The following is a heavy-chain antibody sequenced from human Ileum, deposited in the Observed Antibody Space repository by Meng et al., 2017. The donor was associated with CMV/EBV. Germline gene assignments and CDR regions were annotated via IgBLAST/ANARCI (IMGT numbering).Heavy chain of an antibody. CDR3: ASGSPQLGYV. CDR1: CGSISSGDYY. Sequence: QVQLQELGPGLVKPSQPLSLTCTVSCGSISSGDYYWSWIRQPPGKGLEWIGYIYYSGSTYYNPSLKSRVTISADTSKNQFSLKLNSVTAADTAVYYCASGSPQLGYVWGQGTLVTVSS. CDR2: IYYSGST. V-gene: IGHV4-30-4*01. J-gene: IGHJ4*02. D-gene: IGHD1-1*01.